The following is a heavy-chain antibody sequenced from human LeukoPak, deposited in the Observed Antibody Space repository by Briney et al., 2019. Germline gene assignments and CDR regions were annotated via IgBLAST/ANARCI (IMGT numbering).Heavy chain of an antibody. V-gene: IGHV3-23*01. J-gene: IGHJ5*01. D-gene: IGHD2-15*01. CDR3: ARGTLEHCSGASCYPLDS. Sequence: GGSLRLSCAASGFTFSNYAMSWVRQTPGKGLECVSVVTGSGGDTYYTGSVNGRFTISRDNSKNTLYLQMNSLRAEDTTVYYCARGTLEHCSGASCYPLDSWGQGTLVTVSS. CDR2: VTGSGGDT. CDR1: GFTFSNYA.